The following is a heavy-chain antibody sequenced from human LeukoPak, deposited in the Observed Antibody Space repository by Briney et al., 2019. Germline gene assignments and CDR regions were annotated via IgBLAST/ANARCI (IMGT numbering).Heavy chain of an antibody. V-gene: IGHV4-34*01. D-gene: IGHD3-10*01. Sequence: SETLSLTCAVYGGSFSGYYWSWIRQPPGKGLEWIGEINHSGSNNYNPSLKSRVTISVDTSKNQFSLKLSSVTAADTAVYYCARKPYYGSGSFDYWGQGTLVTVSS. J-gene: IGHJ4*02. CDR1: GGSFSGYY. CDR2: INHSGSN. CDR3: ARKPYYGSGSFDY.